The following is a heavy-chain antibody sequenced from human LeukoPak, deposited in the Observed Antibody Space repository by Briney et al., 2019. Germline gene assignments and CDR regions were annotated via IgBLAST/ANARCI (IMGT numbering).Heavy chain of an antibody. CDR3: ARHDYDDPNWFDP. Sequence: SETLSLTCTVSGGSISRSSYYGGWIRQPPGKGLEWIGSIYYSGRTYYNPSLKSRVTISVDTSKNQFSLKLSSVTAADTAVDYCARHDYDDPNWFDPWGQGTLVTVSS. V-gene: IGHV4-39*01. J-gene: IGHJ5*02. D-gene: IGHD4-17*01. CDR1: GGSISRSSYY. CDR2: IYYSGRT.